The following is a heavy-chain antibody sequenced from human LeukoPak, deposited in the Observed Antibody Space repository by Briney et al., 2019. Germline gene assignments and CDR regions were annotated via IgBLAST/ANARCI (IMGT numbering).Heavy chain of an antibody. Sequence: ASVKVSCKASGYTFTNYAISWVRQAPGQGLEWMGWINPNSGGTNYAQKFQGRVTMTRDTSISTAYMELSRLRSDDTAVYYCARDRITMVRGVMEWGQGTLVTVSS. CDR1: GYTFTNYA. D-gene: IGHD3-10*01. V-gene: IGHV1-2*02. CDR3: ARDRITMVRGVME. J-gene: IGHJ4*02. CDR2: INPNSGGT.